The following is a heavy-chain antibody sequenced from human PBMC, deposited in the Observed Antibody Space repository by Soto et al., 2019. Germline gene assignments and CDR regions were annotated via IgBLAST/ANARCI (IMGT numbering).Heavy chain of an antibody. Sequence: QVQLVQSGAEVKKPGASVKVSCKASGYTFTGYYMHWVRQAPGQGLEWMGWINPNSGGTNYAQKFQGWVTLTRDTSISTAYMELSRLRSDDTAVYYCAREGFGEFPFDYYYYGMDVWGQGTTVTVSS. J-gene: IGHJ6*02. CDR3: AREGFGEFPFDYYYYGMDV. CDR1: GYTFTGYY. V-gene: IGHV1-2*04. CDR2: INPNSGGT. D-gene: IGHD3-10*01.